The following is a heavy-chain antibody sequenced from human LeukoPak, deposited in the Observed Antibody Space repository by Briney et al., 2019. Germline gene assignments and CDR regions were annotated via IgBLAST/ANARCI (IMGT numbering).Heavy chain of an antibody. J-gene: IGHJ4*02. CDR2: IYSGGST. CDR1: GFTVSSNY. Sequence: GSLRLSCAASGFTVSSNYMSWVRQAPGKGLEWVSVIYSGGSTYYADSVKGRFTISRDNSKNTLYLQMNSLRAEDTAVYYCARASSGWPNFDYWGQGTLVTVSS. V-gene: IGHV3-53*01. D-gene: IGHD6-19*01. CDR3: ARASSGWPNFDY.